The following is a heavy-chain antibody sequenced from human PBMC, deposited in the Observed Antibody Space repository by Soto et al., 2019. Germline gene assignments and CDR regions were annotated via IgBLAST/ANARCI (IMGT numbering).Heavy chain of an antibody. V-gene: IGHV3-48*01. J-gene: IGHJ6*03. CDR1: GFTFSSYS. CDR2: ISSRSSTI. Sequence: PGGSLRLSCAASGFTFSSYSMNWVRQAPGKGLEWVSYISSRSSTIYYADSVKGRFTISRDNAKNSLYLQMNSLRAEDTAVYYCARDEWRYFSGGSCPELVSYYYYYMDVWGKGTTVTVSS. D-gene: IGHD2-15*01. CDR3: ARDEWRYFSGGSCPELVSYYYYYMDV.